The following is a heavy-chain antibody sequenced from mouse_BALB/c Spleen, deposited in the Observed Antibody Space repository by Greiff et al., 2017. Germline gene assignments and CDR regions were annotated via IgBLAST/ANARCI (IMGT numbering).Heavy chain of an antibody. CDR1: GFAFSSYD. CDR2: ISSGGGST. Sequence: EVKLMESGGGLVKPGGSLKLSCAASGFAFSSYDMSWVRQTPEKRLEWVAYISSGGGSTYYPDTVKGRFTISRDNAKNTLYLQMSSLKSEDTAMYYCARRGWLDYWGQGTTLTVSS. D-gene: IGHD1-1*02. V-gene: IGHV5-12-1*01. CDR3: ARRGWLDY. J-gene: IGHJ2*01.